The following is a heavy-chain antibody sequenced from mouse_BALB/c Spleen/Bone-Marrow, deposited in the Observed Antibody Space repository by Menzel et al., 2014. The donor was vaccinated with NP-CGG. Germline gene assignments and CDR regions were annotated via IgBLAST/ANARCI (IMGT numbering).Heavy chain of an antibody. Sequence: EVQGVESGGGLVKSGGSLKLSCAASGFTFNNYGMSWVRQTPEKRLEWVATISGGGSYTFYPDGVKGRFTISRDNAKNDLYLQLSSLRSEDTALYYCARHAYYDQTEVSFVYWGQGTLVTVSA. CDR3: ARHAYYDQTEVSFVY. D-gene: IGHD2-4*01. CDR1: GFTFNNYG. J-gene: IGHJ3*01. V-gene: IGHV5-9-2*01. CDR2: ISGGGSYT.